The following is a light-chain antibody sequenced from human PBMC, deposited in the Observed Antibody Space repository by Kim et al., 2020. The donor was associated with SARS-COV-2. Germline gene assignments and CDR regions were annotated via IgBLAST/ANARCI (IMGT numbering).Light chain of an antibody. CDR3: QHYYKWPPWT. Sequence: SPGDRVTHSCRASQNIENALVWYQQNPGQPPRLLLYDASSRATDIPARFSGGEFGTDFTLTISSLQSEDVGIYFCQHYYKWPPWTFGRGTKVDIK. CDR2: DAS. J-gene: IGKJ1*01. V-gene: IGKV3-15*01. CDR1: QNIENA.